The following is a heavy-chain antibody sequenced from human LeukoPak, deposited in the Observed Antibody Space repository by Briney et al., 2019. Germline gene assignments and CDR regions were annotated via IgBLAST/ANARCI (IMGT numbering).Heavy chain of an antibody. CDR3: GRGSGSNTSLPPYY. Sequence: PSETLSLTCSISGNSISGYYWSWIRQTPGKGLEWIGYIHYSGTTSYNPSLKSRITMSVDTSKNQFSLKLSSVTAADTAVYFCGRGSGSNTSLPPYYWGHGTLVTVSS. CDR2: IHYSGTT. CDR1: GNSISGYY. D-gene: IGHD1-26*01. V-gene: IGHV4-59*01. J-gene: IGHJ4*01.